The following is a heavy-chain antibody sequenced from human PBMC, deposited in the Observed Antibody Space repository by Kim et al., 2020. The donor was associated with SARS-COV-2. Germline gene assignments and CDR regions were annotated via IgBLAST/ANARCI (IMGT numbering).Heavy chain of an antibody. CDR3: ARDGSSPFDY. V-gene: IGHV6-1*01. CDR2: YN. Sequence: YNDYAVSVKSRRTINPDTTKNQYSLKRGSVTPEDTAVYYCARDGSSPFDYWGQGTLVTVSS. D-gene: IGHD6-6*01. J-gene: IGHJ4*02.